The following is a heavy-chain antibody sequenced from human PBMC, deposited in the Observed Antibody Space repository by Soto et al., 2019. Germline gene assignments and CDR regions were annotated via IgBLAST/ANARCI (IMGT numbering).Heavy chain of an antibody. J-gene: IGHJ3*02. Sequence: ASVKVSCKASGGTFSSYAISWVRQAPGQGLEWMGGIIPIFGTANYAQKFQGRVTITADESTSTAYMELSSLRSEDTAVYYCARVEYGIAVAGNYAGAFDIWGQGTMVTVSS. CDR3: ARVEYGIAVAGNYAGAFDI. D-gene: IGHD6-19*01. CDR1: GGTFSSYA. CDR2: IIPIFGTA. V-gene: IGHV1-69*13.